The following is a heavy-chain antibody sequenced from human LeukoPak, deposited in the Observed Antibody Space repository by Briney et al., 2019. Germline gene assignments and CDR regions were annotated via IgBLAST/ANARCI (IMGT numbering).Heavy chain of an antibody. Sequence: GGSLRLSCAASGFTFSSYSMNWVRQAPGKGLEWVSSISSSSSYIYYADSVKGRFTISRDNAKNSLCLQMNSLRAEDTAVYYCARDLRLYSSSSAFDYWGQGTLVTVSS. D-gene: IGHD6-6*01. CDR2: ISSSSSYI. CDR1: GFTFSSYS. CDR3: ARDLRLYSSSSAFDY. V-gene: IGHV3-21*01. J-gene: IGHJ4*02.